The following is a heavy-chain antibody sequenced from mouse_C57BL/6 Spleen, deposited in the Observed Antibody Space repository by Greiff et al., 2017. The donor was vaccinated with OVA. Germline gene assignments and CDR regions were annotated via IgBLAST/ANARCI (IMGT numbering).Heavy chain of an antibody. V-gene: IGHV5-4*03. J-gene: IGHJ2*01. CDR1: GFTFSSYA. D-gene: IGHD1-1*01. Sequence: EVKLMESGGGLVKPGGSLKLSCAASGFTFSSYAMSWVRQTPEKRLEWVATISDGGSYTYYPDNVKGRFTISRDNAKNNLYLQMSHLKSEDTAMYYCARVQLLLRYLDYWGQGTTLTVSS. CDR3: ARVQLLLRYLDY. CDR2: ISDGGSYT.